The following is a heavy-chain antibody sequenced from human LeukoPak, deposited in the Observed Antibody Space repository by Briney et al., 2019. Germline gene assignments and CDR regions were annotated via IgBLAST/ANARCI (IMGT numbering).Heavy chain of an antibody. CDR3: ATKQTYYDILTGLTHSWFDP. J-gene: IGHJ5*02. D-gene: IGHD3-9*01. CDR2: FDPEDGET. Sequence: GASVKLSCKVSGYTLTELSMHWVRQSPGKGLEWMGGFDPEDGETIYAQKFQGRVTMTEDTSTDTAYMELSSLRSEDTAVYYCATKQTYYDILTGLTHSWFDPWVQGTLATVPS. V-gene: IGHV1-24*01. CDR1: GYTLTELS.